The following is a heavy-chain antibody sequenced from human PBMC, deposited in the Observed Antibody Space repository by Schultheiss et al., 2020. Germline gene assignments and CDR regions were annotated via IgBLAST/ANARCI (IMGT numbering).Heavy chain of an antibody. CDR2: ISGSGGST. J-gene: IGHJ5*02. V-gene: IGHV3-23*01. Sequence: GGSLRLSCAASGFTFSSYGMHWVRQAPGKGLEWVSAISGSGGSTYYADSVKGRFTISRDNSKNTLYLQMNSLKTEDTAVYYCTTGDIVVVPAATRFDPWGQGTLVTVSS. D-gene: IGHD2-2*01. CDR3: TTGDIVVVPAATRFDP. CDR1: GFTFSSYG.